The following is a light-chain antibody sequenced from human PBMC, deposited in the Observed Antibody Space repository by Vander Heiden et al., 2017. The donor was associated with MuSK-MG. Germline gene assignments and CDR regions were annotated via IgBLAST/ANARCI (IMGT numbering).Light chain of an antibody. V-gene: IGKV2-28*01. CDR3: MQALQTPT. Sequence: DIVMNQSPLSLPVTPGEPASISCRSSQSLLHSNGYNYLDWYLQKPGQSPQLLIYLGSNRASGVPDRFSGSGPGTDFTLKISRVEAEDVGVYYCMQALQTPTFGGGTKVEIK. J-gene: IGKJ4*01. CDR2: LGS. CDR1: QSLLHSNGYNY.